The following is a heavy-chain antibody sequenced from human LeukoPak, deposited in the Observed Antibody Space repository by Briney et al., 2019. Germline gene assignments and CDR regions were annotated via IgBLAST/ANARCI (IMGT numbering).Heavy chain of an antibody. J-gene: IGHJ4*02. CDR3: ATGWLVAAAGSLDY. D-gene: IGHD6-13*01. Sequence: GASVKVSCKASGYTFTGYYMHWVRQAPGKGLEWMGGFDPEDGETIYAQKFQGRVTMTEDTSTDTAYMELSSLRSEDTAVYYCATGWLVAAAGSLDYWGQGTLVTVSS. CDR1: GYTFTGYY. CDR2: FDPEDGET. V-gene: IGHV1-24*01.